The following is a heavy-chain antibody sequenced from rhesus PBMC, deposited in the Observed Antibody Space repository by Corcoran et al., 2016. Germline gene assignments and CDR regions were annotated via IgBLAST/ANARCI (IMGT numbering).Heavy chain of an antibody. J-gene: IGHJ4*01. CDR1: GGSIRSNY. Sequence: QLQLQESGPGLLKPSETQSLTCAVSGGSIRSNYWSWIRQPQGKGREWIGRISGSGGSTDYNPCLKSRATISTDTSKNQFSLKLSSVTAADTAVYYCARAQGELGHRLFDYWGQGVLVTVSS. CDR2: ISGSGGST. V-gene: IGHV4-173*01. CDR3: ARAQGELGHRLFDY. D-gene: IGHD1-20*01.